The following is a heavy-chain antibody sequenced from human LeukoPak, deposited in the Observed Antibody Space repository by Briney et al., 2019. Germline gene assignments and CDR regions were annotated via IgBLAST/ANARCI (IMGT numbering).Heavy chain of an antibody. J-gene: IGHJ3*02. D-gene: IGHD3-22*01. CDR2: IYYSGST. CDR3: ARGAKLDMIVVVIPHTPNDAFDI. V-gene: IGHV4-39*07. Sequence: SETLSLTCTVSGGSISSSSYYWGWIRQPPGKGLEWIGSIYYSGSTYYNPSLKSRVTMSVDTSKNQFSLKLSSVTAADTAVYYCARGAKLDMIVVVIPHTPNDAFDIWGQGTMVTVSS. CDR1: GGSISSSSYY.